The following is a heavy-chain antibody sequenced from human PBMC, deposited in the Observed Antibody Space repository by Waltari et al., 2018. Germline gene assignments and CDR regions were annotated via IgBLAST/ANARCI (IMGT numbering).Heavy chain of an antibody. CDR1: GYTFTSYA. V-gene: IGHV1-3*01. D-gene: IGHD3-16*01. CDR2: INAVNGTT. J-gene: IGHJ3*02. CDR3: ARVEGAAGLDI. Sequence: QVQLVQSGAEVKKPGASGKVSCKASGYTFTSYAMHWVRQAPGQRLEWRGWINAVNGTTKYSQKFKGRVTITRDTSASTAYMELSSLRSEDTAVYYCARVEGAAGLDIWGQGTMVTVSS.